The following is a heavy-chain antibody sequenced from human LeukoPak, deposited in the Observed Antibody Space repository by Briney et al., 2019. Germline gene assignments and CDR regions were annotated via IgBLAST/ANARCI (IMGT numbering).Heavy chain of an antibody. J-gene: IGHJ4*02. Sequence: KSGGSLRLSCAASGFTFSSYSMNWVRQAPGKGLEWVSSISSSSTYKYYADPLKGRFTISRDNAKNSLYLRMNSLRAEDTAVYYCARGGSGLFAYWGQGTLVTVSS. CDR3: ARGGSGLFAY. V-gene: IGHV3-21*01. CDR2: ISSSSTYK. CDR1: GFTFSSYS. D-gene: IGHD3-16*01.